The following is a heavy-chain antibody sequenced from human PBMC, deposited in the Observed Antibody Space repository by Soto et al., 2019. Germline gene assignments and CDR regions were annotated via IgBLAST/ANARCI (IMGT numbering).Heavy chain of an antibody. J-gene: IGHJ4*02. V-gene: IGHV1-3*01. D-gene: IGHD6-13*01. CDR2: INGGNGDT. CDR1: GYTFTSYA. CDR3: ARGPLSLYSADFR. Sequence: QVQLVQSGAEMRKPGASVMVSCKASGYTFTSYAMNWVRQAPGQRLEWMGWINGGNGDTKYSQRFQDRETSARDTSTHTVYTALRSLTAADTAIYYCARGPLSLYSADFRWGRGTPVTVYS.